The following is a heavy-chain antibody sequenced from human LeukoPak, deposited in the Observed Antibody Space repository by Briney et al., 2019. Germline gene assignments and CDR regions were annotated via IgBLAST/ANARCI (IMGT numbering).Heavy chain of an antibody. CDR1: GFTFSSYS. V-gene: IGHV3-21*01. J-gene: IGHJ4*02. CDR3: ARAPFPIVGATKGDY. Sequence: GGSLTLSCAASGFTFSSYSMNWVRQAPGKGLEWVSSISSSSSSYIYYADSVKGRFTISRDNAKNSLYLQMNSLRAEDTAVYYCARAPFPIVGATKGDYWGQGTLVTVSS. D-gene: IGHD1-26*01. CDR2: ISSSSSSYI.